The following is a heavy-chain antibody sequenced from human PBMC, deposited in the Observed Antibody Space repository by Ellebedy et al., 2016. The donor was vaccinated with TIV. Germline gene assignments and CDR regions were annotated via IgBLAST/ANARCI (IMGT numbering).Heavy chain of an antibody. CDR3: ARGYCSGGTCYSHVDY. CDR1: GFTFRYYA. D-gene: IGHD2-15*01. CDR2: ISVSGDTT. V-gene: IGHV3-23*01. Sequence: PGGSLRLSCAASGFTFRYYAMSWVRQAPGKGLEWVSTISVSGDTTYYADPVKGRFTISRDDSQNTLFLQMKSLRAEDTAVYYCARGYCSGGTCYSHVDYWGQGTLVTVSS. J-gene: IGHJ4*02.